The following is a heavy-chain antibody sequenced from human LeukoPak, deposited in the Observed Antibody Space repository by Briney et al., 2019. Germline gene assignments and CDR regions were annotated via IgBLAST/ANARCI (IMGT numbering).Heavy chain of an antibody. D-gene: IGHD6-13*01. CDR1: GGSISSGGYY. CDR3: ARGRAAAAVDY. J-gene: IGHJ4*02. V-gene: IGHV4-31*03. CDR2: IYYSGST. Sequence: SQTLSLTCTVSGGSISSGGYYWSWIRQHPGKGLEWIGYIYYSGSTYYNPSLKSRVTISVDTSKNQFSLKLSSVTAADTAVYYCARGRAAAAVDYWGQGTLVTVSS.